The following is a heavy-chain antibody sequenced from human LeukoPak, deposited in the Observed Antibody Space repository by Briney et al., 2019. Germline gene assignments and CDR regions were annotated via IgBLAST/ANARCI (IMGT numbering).Heavy chain of an antibody. CDR2: INHSGST. D-gene: IGHD3-9*01. V-gene: IGHV4-34*01. Sequence: SETLSLTCAVYGGSFSGYYWSWIRQPPGKGLEWIGEINHSGSTNYNPSLKSRVTISVDTSKNQFSLKLSSVTAADTAVYYCARHSGYFDWLSPFDYWGQGTLVTVSS. CDR1: GGSFSGYY. CDR3: ARHSGYFDWLSPFDY. J-gene: IGHJ4*02.